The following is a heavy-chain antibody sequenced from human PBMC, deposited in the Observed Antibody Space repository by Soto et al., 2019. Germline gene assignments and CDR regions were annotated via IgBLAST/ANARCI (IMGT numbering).Heavy chain of an antibody. CDR2: ISSSSSTI. Sequence: GGSLRLCWAAAGFTCSSYSVSWVRQAPGKGLEWVSYISSSSSTIYYAGSVKGRFTISRDNAKNSLYLQMNSLRDEDTAVYYCARDLDEISLLLRTTRFPISWFDPWGQGTLVTVS. CDR1: GFTCSSYS. CDR3: ARDLDEISLLLRTTRFPISWFDP. D-gene: IGHD3-22*01. J-gene: IGHJ5*02. V-gene: IGHV3-48*02.